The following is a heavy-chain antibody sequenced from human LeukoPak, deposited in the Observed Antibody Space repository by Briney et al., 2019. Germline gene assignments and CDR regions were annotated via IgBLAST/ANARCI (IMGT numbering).Heavy chain of an antibody. CDR1: GGSFSGYY. J-gene: IGHJ5*02. Sequence: SETLSLTCAVYGGSFSGYYWSWIRQPPGKGLEWIGEINHSGSTNYNPSLKSRVTISVDTSKNQFSLKLSSVTAADTAVYYCASKYCSGGSCYTPNWFDPWGQGTLVTVSS. CDR3: ASKYCSGGSCYTPNWFDP. V-gene: IGHV4-34*01. D-gene: IGHD2-15*01. CDR2: INHSGST.